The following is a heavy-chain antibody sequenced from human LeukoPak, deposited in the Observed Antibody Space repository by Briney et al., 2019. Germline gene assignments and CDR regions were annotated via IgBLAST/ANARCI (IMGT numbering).Heavy chain of an antibody. CDR2: IYYSGST. CDR1: GGSISSSSYY. V-gene: IGHV4-31*03. CDR3: ARANWNFANENYGMDV. Sequence: TLSLTCTVSGGSISSSSYYWSWIRQHPGKGLEWIGYIYYSGSTYYNPSLKSRVTISVDTSKNQFSLKLSSVTAADTAVYYCARANWNFANENYGMDVWGQGTTVTVSS. J-gene: IGHJ6*02. D-gene: IGHD1-7*01.